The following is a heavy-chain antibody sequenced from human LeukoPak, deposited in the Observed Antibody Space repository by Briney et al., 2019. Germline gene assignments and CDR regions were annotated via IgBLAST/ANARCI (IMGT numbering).Heavy chain of an antibody. D-gene: IGHD6-19*01. Sequence: SETLSLTCTVSGGSISSSSYYWGWIRQPPGKGLEWIGSIYYSGSTYYNPSLKSRVTISVDTSKNQFSLKLSSVTAADTAAYYCARHLGSGMGNFDYWGQGTLVTVSS. J-gene: IGHJ4*02. CDR1: GGSISSSSYY. CDR2: IYYSGST. V-gene: IGHV4-39*01. CDR3: ARHLGSGMGNFDY.